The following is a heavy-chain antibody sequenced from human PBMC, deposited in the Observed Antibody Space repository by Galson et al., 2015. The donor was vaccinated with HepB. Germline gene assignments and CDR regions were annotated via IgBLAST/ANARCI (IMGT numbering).Heavy chain of an antibody. CDR1: GYTFTSYD. V-gene: IGHV1-18*04. Sequence: QSGAEVKEPGASVKVSCKASGYTFTSYDVSWVRQAPGQGLEWMGWISGNNGDTNYAQKLRGRVTVTTDTSTSTAYMELRSLRSDDTAVYYCARVPSDDHVVDFDYWGQGTLVTVAA. CDR3: ARVPSDDHVVDFDY. CDR2: ISGNNGDT. J-gene: IGHJ4*02. D-gene: IGHD2-21*01.